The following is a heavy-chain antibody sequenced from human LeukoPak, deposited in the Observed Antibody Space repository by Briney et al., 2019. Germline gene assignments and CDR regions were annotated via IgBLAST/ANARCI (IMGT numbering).Heavy chain of an antibody. Sequence: SETLSLTCTVSGGSISSYYWSWIRQPAGKGLEWIGRIYTGGSTNYNPSLKSRVTMSVDTSKNQFSLKLSPVTAADTAVYYCASRPVGATAYYYYGMDVWGQGTTVTVSS. CDR3: ASRPVGATAYYYYGMDV. J-gene: IGHJ6*02. D-gene: IGHD1-26*01. CDR2: IYTGGST. V-gene: IGHV4-4*07. CDR1: GGSISSYY.